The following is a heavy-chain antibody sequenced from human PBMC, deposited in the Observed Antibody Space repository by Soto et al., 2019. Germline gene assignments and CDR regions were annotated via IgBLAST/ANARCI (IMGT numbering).Heavy chain of an antibody. J-gene: IGHJ4*02. CDR1: GFTFSSYG. Sequence: GGSLRLSCAASGFTFSSYGMHWVRQAPGKGLEWVAVISYDGSNKYYADSVKGRFTISRDNSKNTLYLQMNSLRAEDTAVYYCAKWESSSSGVLDYWGQGTLVNVS. V-gene: IGHV3-30*18. CDR3: AKWESSSSGVLDY. CDR2: ISYDGSNK. D-gene: IGHD6-6*01.